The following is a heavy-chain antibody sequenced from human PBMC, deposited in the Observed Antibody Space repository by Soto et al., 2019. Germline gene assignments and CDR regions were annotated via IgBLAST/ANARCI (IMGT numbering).Heavy chain of an antibody. D-gene: IGHD2-2*01. CDR1: GGSISSGGYS. Sequence: PSLTYAVSGGSISSGGYSWSWIRQPPGKGLEWIGYIYHSGSTYYNPSLKSRVTISVDRSKNQFSLKLSSVTAADTAVYYCARVPDRWGQGTLVTVSS. V-gene: IGHV4-30-2*01. J-gene: IGHJ5*02. CDR2: IYHSGST. CDR3: ARVPDR.